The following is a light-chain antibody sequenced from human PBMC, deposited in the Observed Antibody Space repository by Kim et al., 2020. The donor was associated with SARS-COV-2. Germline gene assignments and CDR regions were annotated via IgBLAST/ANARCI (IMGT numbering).Light chain of an antibody. CDR1: GATIGACYD. CDR3: QTYDISLSGSV. J-gene: IGLJ2*01. Sequence: TIACPRSGATIGACYDFHCYQHLPGTAPKRLIYVNSTRPPGVPDRFSGSKSGTSASLAITGLQAEDDADYYCQTYDISLSGSVFGGGTQLTVL. V-gene: IGLV1-40*01. CDR2: VNS.